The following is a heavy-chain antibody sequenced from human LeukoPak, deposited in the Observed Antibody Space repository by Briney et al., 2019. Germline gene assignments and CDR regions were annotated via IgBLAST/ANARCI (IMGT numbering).Heavy chain of an antibody. J-gene: IGHJ4*02. CDR3: ARVAVVNQVDY. Sequence: SETLSLTCTVSGGSISSSTYYWGWIRQPPRKGLEWIGNIYHSGTTYYNPSLKSRVTLSLDTSKNQFSLKLSSVTAADTAVCYCARVAVVNQVDYWGQGSLVIVSS. CDR2: IYHSGTT. D-gene: IGHD4-23*01. CDR1: GGSISSSTYY. V-gene: IGHV4-39*07.